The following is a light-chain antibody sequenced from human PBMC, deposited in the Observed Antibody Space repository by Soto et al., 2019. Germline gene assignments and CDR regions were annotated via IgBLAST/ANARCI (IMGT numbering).Light chain of an antibody. CDR2: SFH. J-gene: IGLJ1*01. V-gene: IGLV1-44*01. CDR1: SSNIGSNT. Sequence: QSVLTQPPSASGTPGQRVTISCSGSSSNIGSNTVNWYQQLPGAAPKLLMYSFHQRPSGVADRFSGSKSGTSASLAITGLQFEDEADYYCAAWDDRLSGYVFGTGTKLTVL. CDR3: AAWDDRLSGYV.